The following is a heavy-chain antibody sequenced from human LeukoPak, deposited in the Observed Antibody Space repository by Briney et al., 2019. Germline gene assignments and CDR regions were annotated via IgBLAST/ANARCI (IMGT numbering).Heavy chain of an antibody. Sequence: ASVKVSCKASGGTFSSYAISWVRQAPGQGLEWMGRIIPILGIANYAQKLQGRVTMTTDTSTSTAYMELRSLRSDDTAVYYCARGMPNCSGGSCYFFWGQGTLVTVSS. CDR2: IIPILGIA. J-gene: IGHJ4*02. V-gene: IGHV1-69*04. CDR1: GGTFSSYA. D-gene: IGHD2-15*01. CDR3: ARGMPNCSGGSCYFF.